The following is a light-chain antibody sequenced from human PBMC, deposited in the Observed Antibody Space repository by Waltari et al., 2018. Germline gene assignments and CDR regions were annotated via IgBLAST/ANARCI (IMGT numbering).Light chain of an antibody. J-gene: IGKJ2*01. V-gene: IGKV1-39*01. CDR3: QQSYSIPNT. CDR2: AAS. Sequence: DIQMTQSPPSLSASVGDRLTITCRASQSIINYLNWYQQKPGKAPKLLIYAASTLESGVPSRFSGSESGTDFTLTISSLLPEDFATYYCQQSYSIPNTFGQGTKLEI. CDR1: QSIINY.